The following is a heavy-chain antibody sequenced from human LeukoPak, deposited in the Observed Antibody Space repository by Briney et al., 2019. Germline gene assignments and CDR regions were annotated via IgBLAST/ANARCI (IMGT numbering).Heavy chain of an antibody. CDR1: GFTFSNYW. D-gene: IGHD3-22*01. Sequence: GGSLRLSCAASGFTFSNYWMGWVRQAPGKGLERVANIKQDGSEKYYVDSVKGRFTISRDNSENTLYLQMNSLRAEDTAVYYCAKPHYYDSSGYYNSDAFDIWGQGTMVTVSS. CDR3: AKPHYYDSSGYYNSDAFDI. V-gene: IGHV3-7*05. CDR2: IKQDGSEK. J-gene: IGHJ3*02.